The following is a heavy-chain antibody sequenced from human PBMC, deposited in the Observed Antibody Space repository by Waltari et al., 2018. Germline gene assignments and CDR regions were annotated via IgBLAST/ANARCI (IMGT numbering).Heavy chain of an antibody. CDR3: ARDGVAAARLYYFDY. Sequence: EVQLVESGGGLVKPGGSLRLSCAASGFTFSSYSMTWVRQAPGKGLEWVSSISSSSSYIYYADAVKGRFTISRDNAKNSLYLQMNSLRAEDTAVYYCARDGVAAARLYYFDYWGQGTLVTVSS. CDR1: GFTFSSYS. D-gene: IGHD6-13*01. J-gene: IGHJ4*02. CDR2: ISSSSSYI. V-gene: IGHV3-21*01.